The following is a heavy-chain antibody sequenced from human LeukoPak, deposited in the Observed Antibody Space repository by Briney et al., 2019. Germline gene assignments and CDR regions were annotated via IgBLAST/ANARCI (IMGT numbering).Heavy chain of an antibody. V-gene: IGHV3-23*01. CDR3: ARGAVVVVAATLSY. CDR1: GFTFSSYA. J-gene: IGHJ4*02. D-gene: IGHD2-15*01. Sequence: GGSLRLSCAASGFTFSSYAMSWVRQAPGKGLEWVSAISGSGGSTYYADSVKGRFTISRDNSKNTLYLQMNSLRAEDTAVYYCARGAVVVVAATLSYWGQGTLVTVSS. CDR2: ISGSGGST.